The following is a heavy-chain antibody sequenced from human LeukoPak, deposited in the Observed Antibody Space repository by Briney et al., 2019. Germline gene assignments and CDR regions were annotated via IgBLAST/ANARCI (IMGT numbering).Heavy chain of an antibody. V-gene: IGHV3-74*01. J-gene: IGHJ4*02. CDR1: EFTISRYW. CDR3: ARDGTLFRPVDY. D-gene: IGHD3-9*01. CDR2: INNDGSIT. Sequence: PGGSLRLSCAASEFTISRYWMHWVRQAPGKGLVWVSNINNDGSITTYADSVKGRFTISRDNAKNSLYLQMNSLRAEDTAVYYCARDGTLFRPVDYWGQGTLVTVSS.